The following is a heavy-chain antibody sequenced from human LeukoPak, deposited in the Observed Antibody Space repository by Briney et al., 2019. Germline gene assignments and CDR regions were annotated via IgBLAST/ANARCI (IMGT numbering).Heavy chain of an antibody. Sequence: GGSLRLSCAASGFTFSSYGMHWVRQAPGKGLEWVAVIWYDGSNKYYADSVKGRFTISRDNSKNTLYLQMNSLRAEDTAVYYCAKATDFWSGYYIYWGQGTLVTVSS. V-gene: IGHV3-33*06. D-gene: IGHD3-3*01. CDR1: GFTFSSYG. CDR3: AKATDFWSGYYIY. J-gene: IGHJ4*02. CDR2: IWYDGSNK.